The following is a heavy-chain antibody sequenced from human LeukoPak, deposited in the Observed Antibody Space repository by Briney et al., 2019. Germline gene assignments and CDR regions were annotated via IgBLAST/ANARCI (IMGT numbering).Heavy chain of an antibody. CDR1: GFTFSSYG. J-gene: IGHJ4*02. CDR3: AREEGGRIDY. Sequence: GGPLRLSCAASGFTFSSYGMHWVRQAPGKGLEWVAVIWYNGSNKYYADSVKGRFTISRDNSKNTLYLQMNSLRAEDTAVYYCAREEGGRIDYWGQGTLVTVSS. D-gene: IGHD3-16*01. V-gene: IGHV3-33*01. CDR2: IWYNGSNK.